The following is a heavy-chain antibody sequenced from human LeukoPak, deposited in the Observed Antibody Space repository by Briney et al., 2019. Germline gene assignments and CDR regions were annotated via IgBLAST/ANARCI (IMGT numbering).Heavy chain of an antibody. Sequence: GGSLRLSCAASGFTFNTYAMSWVRQAPGKGLEWVSSISGSGGSTYYPDSVKGRFTISRDNSRNTLYLQMNSLRAEDTAVYYCAKAVWFGEYVGSFDYWGQGTLVTVSS. CDR1: GFTFNTYA. D-gene: IGHD3-10*01. CDR2: ISGSGGST. V-gene: IGHV3-23*01. CDR3: AKAVWFGEYVGSFDY. J-gene: IGHJ4*02.